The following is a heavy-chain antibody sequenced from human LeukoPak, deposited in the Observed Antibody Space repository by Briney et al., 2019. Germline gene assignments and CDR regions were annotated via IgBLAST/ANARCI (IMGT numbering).Heavy chain of an antibody. V-gene: IGHV4-39*07. CDR3: ATGQVDYFYYMDV. CDR2: MWFGGTT. CDR1: GDSISSRDSY. Sequence: PSETLSLTCTVSGDSISSRDSYWGWIRQPPGKGLEWIGSMWFGGTTSYNPSLKSRVTISVDTSKNQFSLKVTSVTAADTAVYYCATGQVDYFYYMDVWGKGTTVTVSS. J-gene: IGHJ6*03.